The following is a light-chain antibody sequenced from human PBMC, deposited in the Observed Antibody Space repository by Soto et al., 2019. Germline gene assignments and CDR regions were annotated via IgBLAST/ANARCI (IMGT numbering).Light chain of an antibody. V-gene: IGLV2-14*01. CDR2: DVS. Sequence: QSVLTQPASVSGSPGQSITVSCTGTSSDVGGYNYVSWYQQRPGIAPKLMTYDVSNRPSGISNRFSGSKSGNTASLTISGLQAEDEADYYCSSYTSSNTYVFGTGTKLTVL. CDR1: SSDVGGYNY. CDR3: SSYTSSNTYV. J-gene: IGLJ1*01.